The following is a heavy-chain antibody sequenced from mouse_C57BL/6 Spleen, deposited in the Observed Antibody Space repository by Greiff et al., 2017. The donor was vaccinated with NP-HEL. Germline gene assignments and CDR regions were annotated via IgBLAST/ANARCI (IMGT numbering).Heavy chain of an antibody. CDR1: GYTFTSYG. D-gene: IGHD3-2*02. V-gene: IGHV1-81*01. J-gene: IGHJ4*01. CDR2: IYPRSGNT. CDR3: ARRTAQATGYAMDY. Sequence: VQLQESGAELARPGASVKLSCKASGYTFTSYGISWVKQRTGQGLEWIGEIYPRSGNTYYNEKFKGKATLTADKSSSTAYMELRSLTSEDSAVYFCARRTAQATGYAMDYWGQGTSVTVSS.